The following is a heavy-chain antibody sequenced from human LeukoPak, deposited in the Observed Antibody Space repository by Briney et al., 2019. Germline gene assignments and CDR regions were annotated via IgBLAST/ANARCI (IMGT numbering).Heavy chain of an antibody. CDR1: GGTFSSYA. CDR3: ARDRGGSYYFDY. D-gene: IGHD2-15*01. Sequence: SVKVSCKASGGTFSSYAISWVRQAPGQGLEWMGGIIPIFGTANYAQKFQGRVTITADEPTSTAYMELSSLRSEDTAVYYCARDRGGSYYFDYWGQGTLVTVSS. J-gene: IGHJ4*02. CDR2: IIPIFGTA. V-gene: IGHV1-69*01.